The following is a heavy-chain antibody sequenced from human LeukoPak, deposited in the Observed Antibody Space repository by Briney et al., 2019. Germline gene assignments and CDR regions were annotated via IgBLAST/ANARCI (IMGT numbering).Heavy chain of an antibody. Sequence: SETLSLTCTVSGGSISSGGYYCSWIRQHPGKGLEWIGYIYYSGSTYYNPSLKSRVTISVDTSKNQFSLKLSSVTAADTAVYYCARGGGTLELGYYYYMDVWGKGTTVTVSS. V-gene: IGHV4-31*03. D-gene: IGHD1-7*01. CDR3: ARGGGTLELGYYYYMDV. J-gene: IGHJ6*03. CDR1: GGSISSGGYY. CDR2: IYYSGST.